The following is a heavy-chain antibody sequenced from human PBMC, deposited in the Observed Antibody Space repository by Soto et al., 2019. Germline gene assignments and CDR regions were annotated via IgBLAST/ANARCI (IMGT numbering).Heavy chain of an antibody. CDR3: ARDQADGSSASCPYYGLDV. CDR2: INPNSGGT. Sequence: QMQLVQSGAEVKKPGASVKVSCKASGYTFTGYYMHWVRQAPGQGLEWRGGINPNSGGTNSAQKFQGWVTMNMVTSISTASMELSRLRSDDTAVYSCARDQADGSSASCPYYGLDVWGQGTTVTVSS. J-gene: IGHJ6*02. V-gene: IGHV1-2*04. D-gene: IGHD2-2*01. CDR1: GYTFTGYY.